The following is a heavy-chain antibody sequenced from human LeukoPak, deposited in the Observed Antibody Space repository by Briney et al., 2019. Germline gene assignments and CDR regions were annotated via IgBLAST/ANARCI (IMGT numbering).Heavy chain of an antibody. CDR1: GGSISSGGYS. V-gene: IGHV4-30-2*01. Sequence: SETLSLTCAVSGGSISSGGYSWSWIRQPPGKGLEWIGYIYHSGSTYYNPSLKGRVTISVDRSKNQFSLKLSSVTAADTAVYYCARVPVDTAMVGDYYFDYWGQGTLVTVSS. CDR2: IYHSGST. CDR3: ARVPVDTAMVGDYYFDY. J-gene: IGHJ4*02. D-gene: IGHD5-18*01.